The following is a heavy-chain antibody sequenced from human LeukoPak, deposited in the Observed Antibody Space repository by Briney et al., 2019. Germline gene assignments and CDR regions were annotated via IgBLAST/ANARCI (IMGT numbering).Heavy chain of an antibody. J-gene: IGHJ4*02. Sequence: GGSLRLSCAASGFTFSSYAMNWVRQAPGKGLEWVSVISGSGVFRYYTHYADSVKGRFTISRDNSKNTLYLQMNSLRGEDTAVYYCTKENAGFEFWGQGTLVTVSS. V-gene: IGHV3-23*01. CDR2: ISGSGVFRYYT. CDR3: TKENAGFEF. CDR1: GFTFSSYA.